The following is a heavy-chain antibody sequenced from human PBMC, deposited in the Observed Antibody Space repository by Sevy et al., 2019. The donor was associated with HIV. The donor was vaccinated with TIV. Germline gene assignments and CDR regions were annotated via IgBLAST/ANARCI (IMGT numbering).Heavy chain of an antibody. D-gene: IGHD6-13*01. CDR2: IYHSGST. J-gene: IGHJ5*02. CDR1: GYSISSGYY. Sequence: SETLSITCAVSGYSISSGYYWGWIRQPPGKGLEWIGSIYHSGSTYYNPSLKSRVTISVDTSKNQFSLKLSSVTAADTAVYFCARAVVAAAVDNWLDPRGQGTLVTVSS. V-gene: IGHV4-38-2*01. CDR3: ARAVVAAAVDNWLDP.